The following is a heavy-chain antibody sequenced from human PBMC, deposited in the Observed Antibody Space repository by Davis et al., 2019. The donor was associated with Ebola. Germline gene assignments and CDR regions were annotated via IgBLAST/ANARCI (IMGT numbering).Heavy chain of an antibody. D-gene: IGHD4-11*01. CDR3: AREDSNYVGWFDP. CDR2: INHSGST. CDR1: GGSISSSSYY. V-gene: IGHV4-39*07. J-gene: IGHJ5*02. Sequence: SETLSLTCTVSGGSISSSSYYWGWIRQPPGKGLEWIGEINHSGSTNYNPSLKSRVTISVDTSKNQFSLKLSSVTAADTAVYYCAREDSNYVGWFDPWGQGTLVTVSS.